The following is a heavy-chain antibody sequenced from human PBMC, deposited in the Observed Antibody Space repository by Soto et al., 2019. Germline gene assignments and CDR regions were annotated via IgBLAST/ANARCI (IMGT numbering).Heavy chain of an antibody. Sequence: EVQLVESGGCLVKPGGSLRLSCAASGFTFTRYSMNWVRQAPGKGLEWVSSISSTTNYIYYGDAMKGRFTISRDNAKNSLYLEMNSLRAEDTAVYYCARESEDRTSNFDYWGQGTLVTVSS. V-gene: IGHV3-21*06. CDR3: ARESEDRTSNFDY. CDR1: GFTFTRYS. CDR2: ISSTTNYI. J-gene: IGHJ4*02.